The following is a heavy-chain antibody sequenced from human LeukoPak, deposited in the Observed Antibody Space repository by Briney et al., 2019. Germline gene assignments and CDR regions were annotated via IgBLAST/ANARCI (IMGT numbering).Heavy chain of an antibody. D-gene: IGHD6-13*01. J-gene: IGHJ4*02. CDR1: GASISSYY. V-gene: IGHV4-59*01. CDR2: IFYSGST. CDR3: ASGPYPAAGTDRQFDY. Sequence: PSETLSLTCTVSGASISSYYWSWIRQPPGKGLEWIGYIFYSGSTLYNPSLQSRVTISVDTSKNQFSLKLTSVTVADTAVYYCASGPYPAAGTDRQFDYWGQGTLVTVSS.